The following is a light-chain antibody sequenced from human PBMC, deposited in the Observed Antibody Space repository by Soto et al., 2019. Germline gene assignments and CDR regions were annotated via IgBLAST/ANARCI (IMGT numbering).Light chain of an antibody. CDR3: QSYDSSLSGCV. V-gene: IGLV2-11*01. J-gene: IGLJ3*02. CDR2: DVS. Sequence: QSALTQPRSVSGSPGHSVTLSCTGTSSDVGGYNYISWYQHHPGKAPKVMIYDVSKRPSGVPDRFSGSKSGNTVSLTISGLQAEDEADYYCQSYDSSLSGCVFGGGTKLTVL. CDR1: SSDVGGYNY.